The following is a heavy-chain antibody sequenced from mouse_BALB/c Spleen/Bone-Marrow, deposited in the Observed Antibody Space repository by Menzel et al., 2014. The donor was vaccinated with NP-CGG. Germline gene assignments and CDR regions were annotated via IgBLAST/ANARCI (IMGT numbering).Heavy chain of an antibody. CDR3: ARFYYYGSSYYFDY. J-gene: IGHJ2*01. Sequence: VQLQQSGAELMKPGASVKISCKATGYTFSSYWIEWVKQRPGHGLEWIGEILPGSGSTNYNEKFKGKATFTADTSSNTAYLQLSSLTSEDSAVYYCARFYYYGSSYYFDYWGQGPTLTVSS. V-gene: IGHV1-9*01. CDR1: GYTFSSYW. CDR2: ILPGSGST. D-gene: IGHD1-1*01.